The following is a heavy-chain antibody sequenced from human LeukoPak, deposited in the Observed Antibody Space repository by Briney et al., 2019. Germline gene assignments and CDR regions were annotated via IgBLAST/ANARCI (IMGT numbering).Heavy chain of an antibody. V-gene: IGHV1-2*02. Sequence: ASVKVSCKASGYTFTGYYMHWVRQAPGQGLEWMGRINPNSGGTNYAQKFQGRVTMTRDTSISTAYMELSRLRSDDTAVYYCARDEGILVTAEYYFDYWGQGTLVTVSS. CDR3: ARDEGILVTAEYYFDY. J-gene: IGHJ4*02. CDR2: INPNSGGT. CDR1: GYTFTGYY. D-gene: IGHD3-9*01.